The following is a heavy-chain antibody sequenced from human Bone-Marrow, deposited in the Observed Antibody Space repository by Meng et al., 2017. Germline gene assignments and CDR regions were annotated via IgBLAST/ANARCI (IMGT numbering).Heavy chain of an antibody. CDR1: GFTFSSYA. Sequence: GESLKISCAASGFTFSSYAMHWVRQAPGKGLEWVAVISYDGSNKYYADSVKGRFTISRDNSKNTLYLQMNSLRAEDTAVYYCARDLSIAAAGTVGNWGQGTLVTVSS. CDR3: ARDLSIAAAGTVGN. CDR2: ISYDGSNK. V-gene: IGHV3-30*04. J-gene: IGHJ4*02. D-gene: IGHD6-13*01.